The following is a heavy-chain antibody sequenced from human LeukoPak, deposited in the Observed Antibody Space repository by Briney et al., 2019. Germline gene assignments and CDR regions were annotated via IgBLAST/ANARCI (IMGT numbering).Heavy chain of an antibody. CDR2: IYTSGST. J-gene: IGHJ3*02. Sequence: PSQTLSLTCTVSGGSITSGNDYLSWIRQPAGKGPEWIGRIYTSGSTNYNPSLKSRVTISVDTSKNQFSLKLSSVTAADTAVYYCARDGDQLRGAFDIWGQGTMVTVSS. D-gene: IGHD1-1*01. CDR3: ARDGDQLRGAFDI. CDR1: GGSITSGNDY. V-gene: IGHV4-61*02.